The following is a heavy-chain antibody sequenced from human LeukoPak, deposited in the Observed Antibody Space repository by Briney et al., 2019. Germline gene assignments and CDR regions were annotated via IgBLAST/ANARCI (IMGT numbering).Heavy chain of an antibody. V-gene: IGHV3-7*01. CDR1: GFTFSSYW. D-gene: IGHD4-23*01. J-gene: IGHJ4*02. CDR2: IKEDGSEK. CDR3: ARDRGYSTFDY. Sequence: PGGSLRLSCAASGFTFSSYWMSWVRQAPGKGLEWVANIKEDGSEKNYVDSVKGRFTISRENAKNSLYLQMNSLRAEDAAVYYCARDRGYSTFDYWGQGTLVTVSS.